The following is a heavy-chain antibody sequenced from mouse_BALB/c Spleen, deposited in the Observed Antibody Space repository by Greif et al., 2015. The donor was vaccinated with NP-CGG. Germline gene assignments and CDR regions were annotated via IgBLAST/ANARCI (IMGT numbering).Heavy chain of an antibody. Sequence: QVHVKQSGAELAKPGASVKMSCKASGYTFTSYWMHWVKQRPGQGLEWIGYINPSTGYTEYNQKSKDKATLTADKSSSTAYMQLSSLTSEDSAVYYCARGGWPFAYWGQGTLVTVSA. CDR2: INPSTGYT. J-gene: IGHJ3*01. CDR3: ARGGWPFAY. D-gene: IGHD1-1*02. CDR1: GYTFTSYW. V-gene: IGHV1-7*01.